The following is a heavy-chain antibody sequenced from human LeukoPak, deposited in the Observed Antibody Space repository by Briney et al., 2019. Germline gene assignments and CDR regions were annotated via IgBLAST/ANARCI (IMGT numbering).Heavy chain of an antibody. CDR1: GYTFTSYD. J-gene: IGHJ4*02. CDR3: AREGIAAAGILGPGY. D-gene: IGHD6-13*01. Sequence: APVKVSCKASGYTFTSYDINWVRQATGQGLEWMGWMNPNSGNTGYAQKFQGRVTMTRNTSISTAYMELSSLRSEDTAVYYCAREGIAAAGILGPGYWGQGTLVTVSS. CDR2: MNPNSGNT. V-gene: IGHV1-8*01.